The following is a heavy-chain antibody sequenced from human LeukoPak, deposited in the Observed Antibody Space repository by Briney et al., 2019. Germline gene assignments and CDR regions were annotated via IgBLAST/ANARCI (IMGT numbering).Heavy chain of an antibody. D-gene: IGHD5-24*01. V-gene: IGHV1-46*01. J-gene: IGHJ4*02. CDR3: ARDRPEMATMFVDY. CDR1: GYTFTSYY. Sequence: ASVKVSCKASGYTFTSYYMHWVRQAPGQGLEWMGIINPSGGSTSYAQKLQGRVTMTTDTSTSTAYMELRSLRSDDTAVYYCARDRPEMATMFVDYWGQGTLVTVSS. CDR2: INPSGGST.